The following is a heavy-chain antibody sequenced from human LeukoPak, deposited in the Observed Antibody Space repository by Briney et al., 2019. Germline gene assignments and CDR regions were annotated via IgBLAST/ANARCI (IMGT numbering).Heavy chain of an antibody. D-gene: IGHD6-13*01. V-gene: IGHV3-53*01. Sequence: GGSLRLSCAASGFTVSNNYMSWVRQAPGKGLEWVSVIYSGGSTYYADSVKGRFTISRDNSKNTLYLQMNSLRAEDTAVYYCASAEGISAPYFWGQGTLVTVSS. CDR1: GFTVSNNY. CDR2: IYSGGST. CDR3: ASAEGISAPYF. J-gene: IGHJ4*02.